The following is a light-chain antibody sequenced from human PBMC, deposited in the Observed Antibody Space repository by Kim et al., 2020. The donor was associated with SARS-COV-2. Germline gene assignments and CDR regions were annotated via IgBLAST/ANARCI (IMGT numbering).Light chain of an antibody. J-gene: IGKJ2*01. Sequence: EIVMTQSPATLSVSPGERATLSCRASQSVSSNLAWYQQKPGQAPRLLIYGASTRATGIPARFSGSGSGTEFTLTISSLQSEDFVIYYCQQYNKWPPYTFGQGTNLEF. CDR3: QQYNKWPPYT. CDR1: QSVSSN. V-gene: IGKV3-15*01. CDR2: GAS.